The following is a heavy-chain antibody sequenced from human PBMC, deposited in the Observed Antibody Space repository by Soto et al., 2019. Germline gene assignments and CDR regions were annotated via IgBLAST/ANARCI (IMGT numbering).Heavy chain of an antibody. Sequence: VASVKVSCKTSGFPFTKNAVHWVRQAPGQGLEWMGWINAGNGDTKYSQNFQGRVTISADTSASTAYMELSSLTSEDTAVYYCAKDRAVTVFGVVISSTFDFWGQGTLVTVSS. J-gene: IGHJ4*02. CDR2: INAGNGDT. V-gene: IGHV1-3*01. D-gene: IGHD3-3*01. CDR1: GFPFTKNA. CDR3: AKDRAVTVFGVVISSTFDF.